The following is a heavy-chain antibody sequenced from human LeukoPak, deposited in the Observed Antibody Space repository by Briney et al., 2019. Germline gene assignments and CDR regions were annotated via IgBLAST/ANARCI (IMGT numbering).Heavy chain of an antibody. J-gene: IGHJ4*02. V-gene: IGHV3-7*01. CDR2: IKRDGSEK. CDR3: ARAGRTFGGVIIY. Sequence: GVSLRLSCAASGFTFSSYSMNWVRQAPGKGLEWVANIKRDGSEKYYVDSVKGRFTISRDNAKNSLYLQMNSLRAEDTAVYYCARAGRTFGGVIIYWGQGTLVTVSS. CDR1: GFTFSSYS. D-gene: IGHD3-16*01.